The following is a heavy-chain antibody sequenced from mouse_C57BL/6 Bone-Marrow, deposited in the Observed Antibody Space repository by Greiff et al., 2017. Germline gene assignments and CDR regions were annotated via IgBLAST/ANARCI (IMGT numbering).Heavy chain of an antibody. V-gene: IGHV3-6*01. CDR1: GYSITSGYY. CDR2: ISYDGSN. Sequence: EVKLQESGPGLVKPSQSLSLTCSVTGYSITSGYYWNWIRQFPGNKLEWMGYISYDGSNNYNPSLKNRISITRDPSKNQFFLKLNSVTTEDTATYYCAVGFAYWGQGTLVTVSA. J-gene: IGHJ3*01. CDR3: AVGFAY.